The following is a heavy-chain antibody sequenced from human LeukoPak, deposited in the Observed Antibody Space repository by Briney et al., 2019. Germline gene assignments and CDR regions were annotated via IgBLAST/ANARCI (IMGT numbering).Heavy chain of an antibody. CDR3: ARRGAAGHYYYYMDV. CDR2: ISYDGSNK. Sequence: PGRSLRLSCAASGFTFSSYGMHWVRQAPGKGLEWVAVISYDGSNKYYADSVKGRFTISRDNSKNTLYLQMNSLRAEDTAVYYCARRGAAGHYYYYMDVWGKGTTVTVSS. D-gene: IGHD3-10*01. J-gene: IGHJ6*03. V-gene: IGHV3-30*03. CDR1: GFTFSSYG.